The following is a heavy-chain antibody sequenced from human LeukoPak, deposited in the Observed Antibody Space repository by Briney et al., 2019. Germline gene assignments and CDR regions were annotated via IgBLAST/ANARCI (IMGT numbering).Heavy chain of an antibody. CDR3: ARVGAMTTVVTGWFDP. CDR1: GYTFTSYA. CDR2: INAGNGNT. J-gene: IGHJ5*02. D-gene: IGHD4-23*01. V-gene: IGHV1-3*01. Sequence: GASVKVSCKASGYTFTSYAMHWVRQAPGQRLEWMGWINAGNGNTKYSQKFQGRVTITRDTSASTAYMELSSLGSEDTAVYYCARVGAMTTVVTGWFDPWGQGTLVTVSS.